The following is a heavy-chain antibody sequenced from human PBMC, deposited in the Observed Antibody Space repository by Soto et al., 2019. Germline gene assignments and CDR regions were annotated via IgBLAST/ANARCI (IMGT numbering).Heavy chain of an antibody. V-gene: IGHV4-59*01. D-gene: IGHD6-6*01. CDR1: GASMRSYY. CDR2: MYYSGSG. J-gene: IGHJ4*03. CDR3: ARVLPRSVAGGGTVNFFDY. Sequence: PSETLSLTCTVSGASMRSYYWTRIRQPPGKGLEWIGYMYYSGSGKYNPSLKSRVTIAVDTSKSQFSLKLSNVTAADTALYFCARVLPRSVAGGGTVNFFDYWGHGTLVTVSS.